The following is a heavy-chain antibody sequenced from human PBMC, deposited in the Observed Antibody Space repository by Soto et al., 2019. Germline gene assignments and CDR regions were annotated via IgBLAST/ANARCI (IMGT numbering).Heavy chain of an antibody. D-gene: IGHD3-10*01. CDR3: ASTYYGSGSQKP. V-gene: IGHV4-34*01. CDR2: INHSGST. J-gene: IGHJ5*02. Sequence: SETMYLTCTVYGGSFSGDYWSWIRKNPEKGMEWSGEINHSGSTNYNTSLKSRVTISVDTSKNQFSLKLSSVTAAYTAVYYCASTYYGSGSQKPWGQGTLVTVSS. CDR1: GGSFSGDY.